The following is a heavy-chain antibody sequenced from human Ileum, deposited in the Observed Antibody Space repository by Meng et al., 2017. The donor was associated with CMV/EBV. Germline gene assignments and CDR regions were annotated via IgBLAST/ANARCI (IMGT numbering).Heavy chain of an antibody. CDR3: ARDSAWLIDQ. CDR1: GGSLGGGYY. CDR2: IYTSGST. V-gene: IGHV4-61*02. Sequence: QVHLQGPGPGLVKPSQTLSLTCTVSGGSLGGGYYWNWIRQPAGKGLEWIGRIYTSGSTNYNPSLESRFTISVDTSKNQFSLNLTSVTAADTAVYYCARDSAWLIDQWGQGTLVTVSS. J-gene: IGHJ4*02. D-gene: IGHD6-19*01.